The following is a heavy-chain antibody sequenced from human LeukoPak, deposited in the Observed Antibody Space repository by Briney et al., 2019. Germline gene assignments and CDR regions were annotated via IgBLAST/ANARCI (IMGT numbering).Heavy chain of an antibody. CDR3: TRDWGPRESAGYSGYDWETPANYFDY. Sequence: ASVKVSCKASGYTFTSYGISWLRQAPGQGLEWMGWISAYNGNTNHAQKLQGRVTMATDTSTSTAYMELRSLRSDDTAVYYCTRDWGPRESAGYSGYDWETPANYFDYWGQGTLVTVSS. CDR1: GYTFTSYG. D-gene: IGHD5-12*01. J-gene: IGHJ4*02. CDR2: ISAYNGNT. V-gene: IGHV1-18*01.